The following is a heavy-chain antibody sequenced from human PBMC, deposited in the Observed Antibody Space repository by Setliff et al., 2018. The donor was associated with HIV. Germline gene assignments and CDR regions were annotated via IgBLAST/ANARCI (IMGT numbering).Heavy chain of an antibody. CDR2: VYYSGGT. CDR3: ARSKTFYDFWGGYYTHGAFKI. V-gene: IGHV4-59*12. D-gene: IGHD3-3*01. J-gene: IGHJ3*02. CDR1: GGSISSYY. Sequence: PSETLSLTCSVSGGSISSYYWSWIRQPPGKGLEWIGCVYYSGGTNYNPSLRSRVTISVDTSKNHFSLKLSSVTAADTAVYYCARSKTFYDFWGGYYTHGAFKIWGLGTMVTVSS.